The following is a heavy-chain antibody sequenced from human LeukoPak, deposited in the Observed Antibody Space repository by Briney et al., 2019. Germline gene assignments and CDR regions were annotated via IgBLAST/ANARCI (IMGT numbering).Heavy chain of an antibody. D-gene: IGHD5-18*01. CDR3: AKGPGYSYGYYFDY. CDR2: ISGSGGST. V-gene: IGHV3-23*01. CDR1: GFTFSSYA. J-gene: IGHJ4*02. Sequence: PGGSLRLSCAASGFTFSSYAMSWVRQAPGKGLEWVSTISGSGGSTYYADSVKGRFTISRDNSKNTLYLQMNSLRAEDTAVYYCAKGPGYSYGYYFDYWGQGTLVTVSS.